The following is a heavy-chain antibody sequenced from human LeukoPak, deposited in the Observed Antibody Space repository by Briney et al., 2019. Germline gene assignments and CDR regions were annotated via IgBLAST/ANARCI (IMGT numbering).Heavy chain of an antibody. CDR2: ISAYNGDT. CDR1: GYTFTSYG. J-gene: IGHJ3*02. V-gene: IGHV1-18*01. CDR3: ARSSDYGDYYAFDI. Sequence: RASVKVSCKASGYTFTSYGFSWVRQAPGQGLEWMGWISAYNGDTKYALNLQGRVTMTTDTSTSTAYMELRSLRSDDTAVYYCARSSDYGDYYAFDIWGQGTMVTVSS. D-gene: IGHD4-17*01.